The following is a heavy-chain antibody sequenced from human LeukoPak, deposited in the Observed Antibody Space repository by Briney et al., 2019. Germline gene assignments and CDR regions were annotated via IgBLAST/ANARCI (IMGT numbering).Heavy chain of an antibody. CDR1: GYTFTGYY. CDR2: INPNSGRT. V-gene: IGHV1-2*02. J-gene: IGHJ4*02. Sequence: ASVKVSCKASGYTFTGYYMHWVRQAPGQGLEWMGWINPNSGRTNYAQKFQGRVTMTRDTSISTAYMELSRLRSDDTAVYYCARVAVAGTGHRYYFDYWGQGTLVTVSS. D-gene: IGHD6-19*01. CDR3: ARVAVAGTGHRYYFDY.